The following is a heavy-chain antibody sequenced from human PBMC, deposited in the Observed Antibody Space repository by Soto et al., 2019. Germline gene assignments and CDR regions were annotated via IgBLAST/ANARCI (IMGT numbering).Heavy chain of an antibody. CDR3: ARGARRDCSGGSCYSGNFDY. V-gene: IGHV3-48*03. J-gene: IGHJ4*02. Sequence: GGSLRLSCAASGFTFSSYEMNWVRQAPGKGLEWVSYISSSGSTIYYADSVKGRFTISRDNAKNSLYLQMNSLRVEDTAVYYCARGARRDCSGGSCYSGNFDYWGQGTLVTVSS. CDR2: ISSSGSTI. CDR1: GFTFSSYE. D-gene: IGHD2-15*01.